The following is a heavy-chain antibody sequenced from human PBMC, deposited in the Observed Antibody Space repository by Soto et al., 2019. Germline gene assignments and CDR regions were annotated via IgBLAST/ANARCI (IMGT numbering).Heavy chain of an antibody. V-gene: IGHV4-34*01. CDR2: INHSGST. J-gene: IGHJ6*02. CDR1: GGSFSGYY. D-gene: IGHD5-12*01. Sequence: SETLSLTCAVYGGSFSGYYWSWIRQPPGKGLEWIGEINHSGSTNYNPSLKSRVTISVDTSKNQFSLKLSSVTAADTAVYYCARAVSGYSGYDYYYGMDVWGQGTTVTVSS. CDR3: ARAVSGYSGYDYYYGMDV.